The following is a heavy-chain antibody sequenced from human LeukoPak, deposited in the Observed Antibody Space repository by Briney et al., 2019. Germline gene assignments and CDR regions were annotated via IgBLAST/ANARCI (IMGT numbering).Heavy chain of an antibody. CDR3: ARVGRVSIYPSYMDV. J-gene: IGHJ6*03. V-gene: IGHV3-30*04. Sequence: GGSLRLSCEASGFTFSTFPMHWVRQTPDKGLEWVAVISDDGRDIYYADSVKGRFTTSRDNSKNTLYLQMNSLSPEDTAVVYCARVGRVSIYPSYMDVWGKGTTVTVSS. D-gene: IGHD6-6*01. CDR2: ISDDGRDI. CDR1: GFTFSTFP.